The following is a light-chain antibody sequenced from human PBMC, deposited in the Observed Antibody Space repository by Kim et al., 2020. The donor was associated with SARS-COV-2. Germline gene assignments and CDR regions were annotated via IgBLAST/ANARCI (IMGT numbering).Light chain of an antibody. Sequence: QLVLTQPPSVSGAPGQRVTISCTGSSSNIGADYDVHWYQQVPGTAPKLLIYGNNNRPSGVPDRFSGSKSGTSASLAITGLQAEDEADYYCQSYDSSLSAVLFGGGTQLTVL. CDR3: QSYDSSLSAVL. CDR2: GNN. J-gene: IGLJ2*01. CDR1: SSNIGADYD. V-gene: IGLV1-40*01.